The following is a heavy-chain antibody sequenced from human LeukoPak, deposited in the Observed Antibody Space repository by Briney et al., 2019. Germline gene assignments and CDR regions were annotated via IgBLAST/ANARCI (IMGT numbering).Heavy chain of an antibody. D-gene: IGHD1-1*01. CDR2: IRSKVDNYAT. CDR3: TSMTALYTTFDY. V-gene: IGHV3-73*01. J-gene: IGHJ4*02. Sequence: GGSLKLSCAASGFTFSGSAMHWVRQASGKGLEWLGRIRSKVDNYATTYVASVSGRFTISRDDSKNTAYLHMNSLKTEDTAVYYCTSMTALYTTFDYWGQGTLVTVSS. CDR1: GFTFSGSA.